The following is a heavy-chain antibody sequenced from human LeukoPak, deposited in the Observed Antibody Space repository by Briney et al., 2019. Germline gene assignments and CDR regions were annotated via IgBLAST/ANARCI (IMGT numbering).Heavy chain of an antibody. D-gene: IGHD3-10*02. J-gene: IGHJ6*04. CDR3: AELGITMIGGV. V-gene: IGHV3-66*01. Sequence: PGGSLRLSCAASGFTVSNNYMSWVRQAPGKGLEWVSLIYSGGRTYYADSVKGRFTISRDNAKNSLYLQMNSLRAEDTAVYYCAELGITMIGGVWGKGTTVTISS. CDR2: IYSGGRT. CDR1: GFTVSNNY.